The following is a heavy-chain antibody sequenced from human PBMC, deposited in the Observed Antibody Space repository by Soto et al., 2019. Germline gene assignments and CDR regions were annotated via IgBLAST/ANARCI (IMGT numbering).Heavy chain of an antibody. CDR1: GFTFSSYA. D-gene: IGHD2-2*01. Sequence: GGSLRLSCAATGFTFSSYAMHWVRQAPGKGLEWVAVISYDGSNKYYADSVKGRFTISRDNSKNTLYLQMNSLRAEDTAVYYCASDGSVVPGLNYFYGMDVWGQGTTVTVSS. J-gene: IGHJ6*02. CDR2: ISYDGSNK. CDR3: ASDGSVVPGLNYFYGMDV. V-gene: IGHV3-30-3*01.